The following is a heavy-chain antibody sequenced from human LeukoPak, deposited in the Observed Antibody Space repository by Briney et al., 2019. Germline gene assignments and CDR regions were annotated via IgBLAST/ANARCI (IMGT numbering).Heavy chain of an antibody. Sequence: SETLSLTCTVSGGSISSYYWSWIRQPPGKGLEWIGYIYYSGSTNYNPSLKSRVTISVDTSKNQFSLKLSSVTAADTAMYYCARSEGYSGYDLFYWGQGTLVTVSS. CDR2: IYYSGST. D-gene: IGHD5-12*01. CDR1: GGSISSYY. CDR3: ARSEGYSGYDLFY. J-gene: IGHJ4*02. V-gene: IGHV4-59*01.